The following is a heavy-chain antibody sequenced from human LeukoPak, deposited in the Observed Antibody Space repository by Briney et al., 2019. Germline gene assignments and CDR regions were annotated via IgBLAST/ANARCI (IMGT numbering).Heavy chain of an antibody. J-gene: IGHJ1*01. V-gene: IGHV1-69*05. CDR2: IIPVYGTP. CDR3: ARDSSGYPVGYFEH. D-gene: IGHD3-22*01. Sequence: GASVKVSCKASGGPFSRLAFSWVRQAPGQGLEWMGGIIPVYGTPNYAQSFQGRVTITTDDSTSTGYMELSSLTSEDTPISYCARDSSGYPVGYFEHWGQGTLVTVSS. CDR1: GGPFSRLA.